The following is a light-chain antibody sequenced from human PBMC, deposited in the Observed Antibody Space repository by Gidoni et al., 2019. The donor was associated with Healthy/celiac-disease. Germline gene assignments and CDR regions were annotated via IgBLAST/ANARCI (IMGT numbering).Light chain of an antibody. V-gene: IGKV1-39*01. J-gene: IGKJ3*01. CDR1: QSISSY. CDR2: AAS. Sequence: DIQMTQSPSSLSASVGDRVTITCRASQSISSYLNWYQQKPGKAPKLLIYAASSLQSGVPSRFSGSGSGTDFTLTISSLQPEDFATYYCQQSYSTPQTFGHXTKVNIK. CDR3: QQSYSTPQT.